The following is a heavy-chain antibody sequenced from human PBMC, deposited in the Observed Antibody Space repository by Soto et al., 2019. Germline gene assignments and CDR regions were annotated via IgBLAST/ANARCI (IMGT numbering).Heavy chain of an antibody. Sequence: GGSLRLSCAASGFTFSSYGLHWVRQAPGKGLERVAVISYDGSNKYYADSVKGRFTISRDNSKNTLYLQMNSLRAEDTAVYYCASGHYGKFDYWGQGTLVTVSS. CDR1: GFTFSSYG. CDR3: ASGHYGKFDY. J-gene: IGHJ4*02. D-gene: IGHD4-17*01. CDR2: ISYDGSNK. V-gene: IGHV3-30*03.